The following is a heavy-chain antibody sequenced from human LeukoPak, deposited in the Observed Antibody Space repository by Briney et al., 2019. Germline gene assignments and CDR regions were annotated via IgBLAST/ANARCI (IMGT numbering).Heavy chain of an antibody. CDR3: ARDGGMASDY. V-gene: IGHV3-11*01. CDR1: GFTFSDYY. D-gene: IGHD1-14*01. J-gene: IGHJ4*02. CDR2: ISSSSSTI. Sequence: GGSLRLSCAASGFTFSDYYMCWIRQAPGKGLEWVSYISSSSSTIYYADSVKGRYAIARDNAKNSLYLQMNSLRAEDTAVYYCARDGGMASDYWGQGTLVTVSS.